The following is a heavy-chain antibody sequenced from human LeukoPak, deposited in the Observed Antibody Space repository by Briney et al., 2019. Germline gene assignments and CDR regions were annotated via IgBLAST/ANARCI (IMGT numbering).Heavy chain of an antibody. D-gene: IGHD3-22*01. J-gene: IGHJ3*02. CDR2: IYYSGST. CDR1: GGSISSYY. V-gene: IGHV4-59*08. Sequence: KPSETLSLTCTVSGGSISSYYWSWIRQPPGKGLEWIGYIYYSGSTNYNPSLKSRVTISVDTSKNQFSLKLSSVTAADTAVYYCARHGTDSSGPYDAFDIWGQGTMVTVSS. CDR3: ARHGTDSSGPYDAFDI.